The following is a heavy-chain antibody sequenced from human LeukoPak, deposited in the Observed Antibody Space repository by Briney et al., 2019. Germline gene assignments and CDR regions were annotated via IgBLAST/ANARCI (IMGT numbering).Heavy chain of an antibody. CDR1: GFTFTHYG. D-gene: IGHD5-24*01. CDR3: AKAGEMATNYYYYYYMDV. Sequence: GGSLRLSCAASGFTFTHYGMNWVRQAPGKGLEWVSGIRANGETTYYADSVKGRFTISRDNSKNTLYLQMNSLRAEDTAVYYCAKAGEMATNYYYYYYMDVWGKGTTVTISS. CDR2: IRANGETT. J-gene: IGHJ6*03. V-gene: IGHV3-23*01.